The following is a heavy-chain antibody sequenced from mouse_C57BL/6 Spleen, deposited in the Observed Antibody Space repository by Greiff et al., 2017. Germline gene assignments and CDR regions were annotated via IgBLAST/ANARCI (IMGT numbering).Heavy chain of an antibody. Sequence: VQLQQSGAELVRPGTSVKVSCKASGYAFTNYLIEWVKQRPGQGLEWIGVINPGSGGTNYTEKFKGKATMSADKSSSTGYLQLRSLTSADSAVYVCEKDVRSKYEFAYRGQGPLVTAYA. CDR1: GYAFTNYL. D-gene: IGHD2-5*01. CDR3: EKDVRSKYEFAY. J-gene: IGHJ3*01. V-gene: IGHV1-54*01. CDR2: INPGSGGT.